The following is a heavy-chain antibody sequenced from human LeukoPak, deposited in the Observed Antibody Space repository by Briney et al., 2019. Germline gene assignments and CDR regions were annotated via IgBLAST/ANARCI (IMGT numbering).Heavy chain of an antibody. V-gene: IGHV4-4*02. CDR2: IFHSGST. CDR1: SGSIFSNNW. CDR3: ARVPHNCSGDRCYSRWFDP. D-gene: IGHD2-15*01. Sequence: PSGTLSLTCAVSSGSIFSNNWWSWVRQPPGKGLEWIGQIFHSGSTSYSPSLKSRVTIKLTSVTAADTAVYYCARVPHNCSGDRCYSRWFDPWGQGTLVTVSS. J-gene: IGHJ5*02.